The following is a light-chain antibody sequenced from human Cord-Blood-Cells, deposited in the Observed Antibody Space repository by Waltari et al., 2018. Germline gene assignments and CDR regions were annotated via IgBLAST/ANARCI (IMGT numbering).Light chain of an antibody. Sequence: QSALIQPPSVSGSPGPSVTISCTGTSSDVGSYDYVSWYQQYPGTVPKLMIYDVSKRPSGVSNRFSGSKSGNTASLTISGLQAEDEADYYCSSYTSSSTWVFGGGTKLTVL. J-gene: IGLJ3*02. V-gene: IGLV2-14*02. CDR2: DVS. CDR1: SSDVGSYDY. CDR3: SSYTSSSTWV.